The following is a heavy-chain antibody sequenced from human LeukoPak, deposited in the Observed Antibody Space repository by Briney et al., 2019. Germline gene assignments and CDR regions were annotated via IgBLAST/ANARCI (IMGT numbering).Heavy chain of an antibody. J-gene: IGHJ4*02. D-gene: IGHD6-19*01. V-gene: IGHV1-8*02. CDR2: MNPNSGNT. CDR3: ARSVARRGRGLDY. CDR1: GYAFDTYP. Sequence: ASVKVSCKASGYAFDTYPMNWVRQATGQGLEWMGWMNPNSGNTGYAQKFQGRVTMTRNTSISTAYMELSSLRSEDTAVYYCARSVARRGRGLDYWGQGTLVTVSS.